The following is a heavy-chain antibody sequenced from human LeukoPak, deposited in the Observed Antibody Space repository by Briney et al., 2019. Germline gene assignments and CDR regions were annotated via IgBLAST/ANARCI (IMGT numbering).Heavy chain of an antibody. Sequence: PGGSLRLSCAASGFTFSNYAVHWVRQAPGKGLEYVSAISSDGGSAYYANSVKGRFTISRDNSKNTLYLQMGSLRAEDMAVYYCARRYCSSTSCSHFDYWGQGTLVTVSS. D-gene: IGHD2-2*01. V-gene: IGHV3-64*01. CDR2: ISSDGGSA. J-gene: IGHJ4*02. CDR3: ARRYCSSTSCSHFDY. CDR1: GFTFSNYA.